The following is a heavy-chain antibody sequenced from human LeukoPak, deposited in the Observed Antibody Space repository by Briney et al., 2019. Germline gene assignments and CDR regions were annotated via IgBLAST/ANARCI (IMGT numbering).Heavy chain of an antibody. CDR2: ISRSISTI. V-gene: IGHV3-11*04. Sequence: PGGSLRLSCAASGFTFSDYYMAWIRQAPGKGLEWVSYISRSISTIYYADSVKGRFTISRDNAKNSLYLQMNSLRAEDTAVYYCAKDEDGELYYFDYWGQGTLVTVSS. CDR1: GFTFSDYY. J-gene: IGHJ4*02. CDR3: AKDEDGELYYFDY. D-gene: IGHD1-26*01.